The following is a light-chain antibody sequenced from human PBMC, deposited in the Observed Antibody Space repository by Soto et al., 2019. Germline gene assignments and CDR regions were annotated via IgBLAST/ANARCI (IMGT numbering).Light chain of an antibody. Sequence: EIVMTQSPATLSVSPGERATLSCRASQSVSSNLAWYQQNPGQAPRLLIYGASTRATGIPARFSGSGSGTEFTLTISSLQSEDFAVYSCQQYNNWPPWTFGQGTKVEIK. V-gene: IGKV3-15*01. CDR2: GAS. CDR1: QSVSSN. J-gene: IGKJ1*01. CDR3: QQYNNWPPWT.